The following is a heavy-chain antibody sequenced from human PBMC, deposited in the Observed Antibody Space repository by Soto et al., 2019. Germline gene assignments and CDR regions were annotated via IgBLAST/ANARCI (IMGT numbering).Heavy chain of an antibody. D-gene: IGHD3-10*01. Sequence: EVQLLESGGGLVQPGGSLRLSCAASGFTFSSYAMSWVRQAPGKGLEWVSAISGSGGSTYYADAVKGRFTISRDKSKNTLYLQMNSLRAEDTAVYYCAKVVWGSGSFGAFDIWGQGTMVTVSS. CDR2: ISGSGGST. J-gene: IGHJ3*02. CDR1: GFTFSSYA. CDR3: AKVVWGSGSFGAFDI. V-gene: IGHV3-23*01.